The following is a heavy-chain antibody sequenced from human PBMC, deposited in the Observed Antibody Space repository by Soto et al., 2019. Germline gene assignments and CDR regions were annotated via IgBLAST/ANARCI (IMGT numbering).Heavy chain of an antibody. CDR2: IIPILGIA. V-gene: IGHV1-69*02. J-gene: IGHJ4*02. CDR3: ARPASTGGITFDY. Sequence: SVKVSCKASGGTFSSYTISWVRQAPGQGLEWMGRIIPILGIANYAQKFQGRVTITADKSTSTAYMELSSLRSEDTAVYYCARPASTGGITFDYWGQGTLVTVSS. CDR1: GGTFSSYT. D-gene: IGHD1-20*01.